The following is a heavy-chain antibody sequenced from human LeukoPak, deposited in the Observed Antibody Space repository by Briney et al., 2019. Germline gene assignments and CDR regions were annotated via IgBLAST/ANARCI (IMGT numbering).Heavy chain of an antibody. Sequence: SVKVSCRASGGTFSSYAISWVRQAPGQGLEWMGRIIPIFGTANYAQKFQGRVTITTDESTSTAYMELSSLRSEDTAVYYCARDRRYSSSSYYDYWGQGTLVTVSS. V-gene: IGHV1-69*05. CDR1: GGTFSSYA. D-gene: IGHD6-6*01. CDR3: ARDRRYSSSSYYDY. CDR2: IIPIFGTA. J-gene: IGHJ4*02.